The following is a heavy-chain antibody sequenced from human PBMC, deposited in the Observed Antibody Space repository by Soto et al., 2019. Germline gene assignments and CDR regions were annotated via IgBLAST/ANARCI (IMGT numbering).Heavy chain of an antibody. CDR1: GYTFTSYD. J-gene: IGHJ5*02. Sequence: QVQLVQSGAEVKKPGASVKVSCKASGYTFTSYDINWVRQATGQGLEWMGWMNPNSGNTGYAQKYKGRVTMTRNTSISTAYMELSSLRSEDTAVYYCARSAQEGNWFDPWGQGTLVTVSS. V-gene: IGHV1-8*01. CDR2: MNPNSGNT. CDR3: ARSAQEGNWFDP. D-gene: IGHD6-25*01.